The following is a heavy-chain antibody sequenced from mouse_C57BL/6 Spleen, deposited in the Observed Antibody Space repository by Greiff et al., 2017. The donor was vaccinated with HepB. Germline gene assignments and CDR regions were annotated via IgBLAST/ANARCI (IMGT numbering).Heavy chain of an antibody. Sequence: VQLQQPGTELVKPGASLKLSCKASGYTFPSYWMPWVKQRPGQGLEWIGNINPSNGGTNYNEKFKSKATLTVDKSSSTAYMQLSSLTSEDSAVYYCARYGGLNYAMDYWGQGTSVTVSS. D-gene: IGHD1-1*02. V-gene: IGHV1-53*01. CDR1: GYTFPSYW. CDR2: INPSNGGT. J-gene: IGHJ4*01. CDR3: ARYGGLNYAMDY.